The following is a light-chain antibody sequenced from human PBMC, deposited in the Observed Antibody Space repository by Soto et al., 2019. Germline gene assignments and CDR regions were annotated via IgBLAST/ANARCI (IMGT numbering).Light chain of an antibody. J-gene: IGLJ2*01. CDR2: EIS. CDR3: SSYAGSNGVV. Sequence: QSALTQPPSASGSPGQSVTISFTGTSSDVGGYDYVSWYQQHAAKAPKLMIYEISKRPSGVPDRFSGSKSDNTASLTVSGLQAEYEADYYCSSYAGSNGVVFGGGTKLTVL. CDR1: SSDVGGYDY. V-gene: IGLV2-8*01.